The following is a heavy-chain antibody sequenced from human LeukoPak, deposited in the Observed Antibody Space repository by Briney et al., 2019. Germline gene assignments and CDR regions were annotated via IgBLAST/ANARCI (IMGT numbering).Heavy chain of an antibody. D-gene: IGHD4-17*01. Sequence: SETLSLTCTVSGDSVSSGSYYWSWLRQPTGKGLEWIGYIFSSGSTKYNPSLKSRVTISLDASKNQFSLNLSSVTAADTAFYYCAGGDYFRFQHWGQGTLVTVSS. CDR3: AGGDYFRFQH. CDR2: IFSSGST. CDR1: GDSVSSGSYY. J-gene: IGHJ1*01. V-gene: IGHV4-61*10.